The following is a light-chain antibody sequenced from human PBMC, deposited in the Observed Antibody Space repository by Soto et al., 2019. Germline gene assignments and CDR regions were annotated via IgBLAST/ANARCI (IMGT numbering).Light chain of an antibody. V-gene: IGKV3D-20*01. CDR1: QSITSNF. Sequence: IVLTQSPVTLSLSPGERATLSCGASQSITSNFVAWYQKKPGLAPRLLIFDASTRAIGIPDRFSGSGSGTDFTLTIRGLEPEGSAVYYCHHFADSPTFGGGTKVEIK. CDR2: DAS. J-gene: IGKJ4*01. CDR3: HHFADSPT.